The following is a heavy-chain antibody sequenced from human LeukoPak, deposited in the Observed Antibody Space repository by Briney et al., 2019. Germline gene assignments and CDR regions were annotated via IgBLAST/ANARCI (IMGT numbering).Heavy chain of an antibody. J-gene: IGHJ4*02. CDR1: GGTFSSYA. Sequence: SVKVSCKASGGTFSSYAISWVRQAPGQGLEWMGGIIPIFGTANYAQKFQGRVTITADESTSTAYMELSSLRSEDTAVYCCARGETPYGDYTDTYYFDYWGQGTLVTVSS. CDR2: IIPIFGTA. D-gene: IGHD4-17*01. CDR3: ARGETPYGDYTDTYYFDY. V-gene: IGHV1-69*01.